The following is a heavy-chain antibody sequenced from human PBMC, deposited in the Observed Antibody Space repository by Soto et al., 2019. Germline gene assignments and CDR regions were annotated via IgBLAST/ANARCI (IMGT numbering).Heavy chain of an antibody. J-gene: IGHJ4*02. Sequence: EVQLLESGGDLVQQGGSLRLSCGASGFTFSNFAMSWVRQAPGRGLEWVSGISASGRDIHYADSVKDRFTVSRDNSKNTLYLQMNSLRAEDTAIYYCAKGKTSGWYYFDYWGQGALVTVSS. CDR2: ISASGRDI. CDR1: GFTFSNFA. V-gene: IGHV3-23*01. CDR3: AKGKTSGWYYFDY. D-gene: IGHD6-19*01.